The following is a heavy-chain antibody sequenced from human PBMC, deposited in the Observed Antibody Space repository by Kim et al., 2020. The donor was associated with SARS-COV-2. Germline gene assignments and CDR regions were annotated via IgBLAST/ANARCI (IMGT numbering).Heavy chain of an antibody. Sequence: GGSLRLSCAASGFAFSTYDIHWVRQAPGKGLEWVAIIWFDGSNTYYAESVKGRFTISRDNFKNTVYLQMSSLRAEDTAVYFCARDSPNINVTETLDFWGQGTLVTVSS. CDR3: ARDSPNINVTETLDF. CDR1: GFAFSTYD. D-gene: IGHD2-21*02. V-gene: IGHV3-33*01. CDR2: IWFDGSNT. J-gene: IGHJ4*02.